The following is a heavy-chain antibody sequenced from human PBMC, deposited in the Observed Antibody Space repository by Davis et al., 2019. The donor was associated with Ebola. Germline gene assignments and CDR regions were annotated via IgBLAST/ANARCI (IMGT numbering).Heavy chain of an antibody. CDR1: GYSFTSYW. CDR3: ARHPVLHGIAVAGWFDP. V-gene: IGHV5-51*01. D-gene: IGHD6-19*01. CDR2: IYPSDSDT. J-gene: IGHJ5*02. Sequence: GESLKTSCKGSGYSFTSYWIGWVRQMPGKGLEWMGIIYPSDSDTRYAPSFQGQVTISADKSISTAYLQWSSLKASDTAMYYCARHPVLHGIAVAGWFDPWGQGTLVTVSS.